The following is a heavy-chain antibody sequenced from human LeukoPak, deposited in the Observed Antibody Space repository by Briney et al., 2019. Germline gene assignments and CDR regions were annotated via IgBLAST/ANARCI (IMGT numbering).Heavy chain of an antibody. CDR3: ARGRIAAGSGSHAPFDY. V-gene: IGHV3-48*03. CDR2: ISSSGSTI. Sequence: GGSLRLSCAASGFTFSSYEMNWVRQAPGKGLEWVSYISSSGSTIYYADSVKGRFTISRDNSKNTLYLQMNSLRAEDTAVYYCARGRIAAGSGSHAPFDYWGQGTLVTVSS. J-gene: IGHJ4*02. CDR1: GFTFSSYE. D-gene: IGHD6-13*01.